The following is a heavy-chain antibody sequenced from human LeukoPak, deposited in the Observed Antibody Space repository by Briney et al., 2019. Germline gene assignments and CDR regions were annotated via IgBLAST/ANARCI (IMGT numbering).Heavy chain of an antibody. CDR1: GFMFSSYE. D-gene: IGHD5-18*01. J-gene: IGHJ5*02. CDR2: ISSSGSTI. Sequence: PGGSLRLSCAASGFMFSSYEMNWVRQAPGKGLEWVSYISSSGSTIYYADSVKGRFTISRDNAKNSLYLQMNSLRAEDTAVYYCARDNRYSYGKRWFDPWGQGTLVTVSS. V-gene: IGHV3-48*03. CDR3: ARDNRYSYGKRWFDP.